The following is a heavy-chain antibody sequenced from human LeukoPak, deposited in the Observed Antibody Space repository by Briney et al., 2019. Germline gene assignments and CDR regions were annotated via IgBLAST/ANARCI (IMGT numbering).Heavy chain of an antibody. CDR1: GGSISSGSYY. D-gene: IGHD3-22*01. CDR3: ARVSYDSSGYGYYFDY. CDR2: IYTSGST. V-gene: IGHV4-61*02. J-gene: IGHJ4*02. Sequence: PSETLSLTCTVSGGSISSGSYYWSWIRQPAGKGLEWIGRIYTSGSTNYNPSLKSRVTISADTSKNQFSLKLSSVTAAHTAVYYCARVSYDSSGYGYYFDYWGQGTLVTVSS.